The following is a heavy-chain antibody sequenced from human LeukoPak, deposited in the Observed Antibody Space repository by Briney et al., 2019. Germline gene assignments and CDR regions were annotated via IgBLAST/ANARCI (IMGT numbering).Heavy chain of an antibody. D-gene: IGHD6-19*01. CDR1: GGSISSSSYY. CDR2: IYYSGST. Sequence: AETLSLTCTVSGGSISSSSYYWGWIRQPPGKGLEWIGSIYYSGSTYYNPSLKSRVTISVDTSKNQFSLRLSSVTAADTAVYYCARRPYTSGWYYYFDYWGQGTLVTVSS. V-gene: IGHV4-39*01. J-gene: IGHJ4*02. CDR3: ARRPYTSGWYYYFDY.